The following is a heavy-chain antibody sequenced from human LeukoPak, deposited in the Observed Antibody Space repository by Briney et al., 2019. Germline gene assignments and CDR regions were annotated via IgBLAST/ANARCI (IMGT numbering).Heavy chain of an antibody. V-gene: IGHV1-46*03. D-gene: IGHD1-20*01. CDR1: GGTFSSYA. CDR2: INPSGGST. J-gene: IGHJ4*02. CDR3: ARGGITGTLDY. Sequence: GASVKVSCKASGGTFSSYAISWVRQAPGQGLEWMGIINPSGGSTSYAQKFQGRVTMTRDTSTSTVYMELSSLRSEDTAVYYCARGGITGTLDYWGQGTLVTVSS.